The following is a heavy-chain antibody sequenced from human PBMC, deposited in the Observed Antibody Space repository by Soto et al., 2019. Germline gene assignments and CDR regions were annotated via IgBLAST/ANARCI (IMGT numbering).Heavy chain of an antibody. CDR1: GFTFSNAW. CDR2: IKSKTDGGTT. Sequence: GGSLRLSCAASGFTFSNAWMNWVRQAPGKGLEWVGRIKSKTDGGTTDYAAPVKGRFTISRDDSKNTLYLQMNSLKTEDTAVYYCTTVQYSSSARYYYYYYGMDVWGQGTTVTVSS. J-gene: IGHJ6*02. D-gene: IGHD6-6*01. CDR3: TTVQYSSSARYYYYYYGMDV. V-gene: IGHV3-15*07.